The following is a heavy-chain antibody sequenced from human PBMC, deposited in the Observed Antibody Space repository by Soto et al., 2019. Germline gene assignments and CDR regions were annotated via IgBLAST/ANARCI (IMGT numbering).Heavy chain of an antibody. CDR1: GGSISSYY. CDR3: ARDQGSGWYSWFDP. V-gene: IGHV4-59*01. Sequence: PSETLSLTCTVSGGSISSYYWSWIRQPPGKGLEWIGYIYYSESTNYNPSLKSRVTISVDTSKNQFSLKLSSVTAADTAVYYCARDQGSGWYSWFDPWGQGTLVTVSS. CDR2: IYYSEST. D-gene: IGHD6-19*01. J-gene: IGHJ5*02.